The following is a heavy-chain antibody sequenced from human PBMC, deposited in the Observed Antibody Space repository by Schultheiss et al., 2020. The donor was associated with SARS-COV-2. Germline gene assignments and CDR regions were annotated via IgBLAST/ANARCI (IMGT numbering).Heavy chain of an antibody. D-gene: IGHD2-2*02. Sequence: ASVKVSCKASGYTFTSYGISWVRQAPGQGLEWMGWISAYNGNTNYAQKFQGRVTITADKSTSTAYMELSSLRSEDTAVYYCARGINYCSSTSCYTYYYYYMDVWGKGTTVTVSS. CDR1: GYTFTSYG. CDR2: ISAYNGNT. V-gene: IGHV1-18*01. J-gene: IGHJ6*03. CDR3: ARGINYCSSTSCYTYYYYYMDV.